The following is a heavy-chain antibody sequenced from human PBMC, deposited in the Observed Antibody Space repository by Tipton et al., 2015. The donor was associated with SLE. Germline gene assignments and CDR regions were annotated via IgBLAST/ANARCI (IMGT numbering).Heavy chain of an antibody. V-gene: IGHV4-34*01. CDR2: INHSGST. J-gene: IGHJ2*01. D-gene: IGHD3-10*01. Sequence: TLSLTCAVYGGSFSGYYWSWIRQPPGKGLEWIGEINHSGSTNYNPSLKSRVTISVDTSKNQFSLKLSSVTAADTAVYYCARDLLYYYGSGRGYFDLWGRGTLVTVSS. CDR1: GGSFSGYY. CDR3: ARDLLYYYGSGRGYFDL.